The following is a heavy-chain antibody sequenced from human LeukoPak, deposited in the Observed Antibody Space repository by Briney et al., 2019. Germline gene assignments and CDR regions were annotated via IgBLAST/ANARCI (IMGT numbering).Heavy chain of an antibody. CDR2: IRYDGSIK. D-gene: IGHD1-14*01. J-gene: IGHJ4*02. V-gene: IGHV3-30*02. CDR3: ARRAGIYSHPYDY. CDR1: RFTFSSYG. Sequence: GGSLRLSCATSRFTFSSYGMHWVRQAPGKGLEWVAFIRYDGSIKYYADSVKGRFTISRDNSKNTLYLQMNSLRAEDTAVYYCARRAGIYSHPYDYWGQGTLVTVSS.